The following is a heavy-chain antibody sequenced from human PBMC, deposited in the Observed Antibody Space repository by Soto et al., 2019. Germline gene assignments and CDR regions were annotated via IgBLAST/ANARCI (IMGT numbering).Heavy chain of an antibody. CDR2: FDPEDGET. CDR1: GFTFSSHT. J-gene: IGHJ4*02. Sequence: GGSLRLSCAASGFTFSSHTMHWVRQAPGKGLEWMGGFDPEDGETIYAQKFQGRVTMTEDTSTDTAYMELSSLRSEDTAVYYCATGEDMAGATWNWGQGTLVTVSS. CDR3: ATGEDMAGATWN. V-gene: IGHV1-24*01. D-gene: IGHD1-26*01.